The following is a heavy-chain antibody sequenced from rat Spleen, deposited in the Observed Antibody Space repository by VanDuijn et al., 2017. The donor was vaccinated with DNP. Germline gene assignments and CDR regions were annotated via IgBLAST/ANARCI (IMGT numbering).Heavy chain of an antibody. CDR3: ARHDYSEPFDY. D-gene: IGHD1-1*01. CDR1: GFTFSDYA. J-gene: IGHJ2*01. CDR2: ISPSGGST. Sequence: EVQLVESDGGVVQPGRSLKLSCAASGFTFSDYAMAWVRQSPKKGLDWVASISPSGGSTYYRDSVKGRFTVSRDNAKSTLYLQMNSLRSEDTATYYCARHDYSEPFDYWGKGVMVTVSS. V-gene: IGHV5S23*01.